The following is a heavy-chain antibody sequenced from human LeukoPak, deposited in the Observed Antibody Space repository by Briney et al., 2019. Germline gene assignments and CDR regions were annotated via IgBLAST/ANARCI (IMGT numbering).Heavy chain of an antibody. J-gene: IGHJ4*02. Sequence: SETLSLTCAVYGGSFSGYYWSWIRQPPGKGLEWIGEINHSGSTNYNPSLKSRVTISVDTSKNQFSLKLSSVTAADTAVYYCARQPPRDYQWTFDYWGQGVLVTVSS. D-gene: IGHD4/OR15-4a*01. CDR1: GGSFSGYY. CDR2: INHSGST. CDR3: ARQPPRDYQWTFDY. V-gene: IGHV4-34*01.